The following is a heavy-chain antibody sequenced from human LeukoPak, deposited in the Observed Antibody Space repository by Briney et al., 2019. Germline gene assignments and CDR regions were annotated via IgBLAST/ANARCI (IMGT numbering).Heavy chain of an antibody. CDR2: IYYSGST. J-gene: IGHJ4*02. CDR1: GGSISSYY. V-gene: IGHV4-59*12. D-gene: IGHD2-15*01. CDR3: ARVGYCSGGSCYSWGYFDY. Sequence: SETLSLTCTVSGGSISSYYWSWIRQPPGKGLEWIGYIYYSGSTNYNPSLKSRVTISVDTSKNQFSLKLSSVTAADTAVYYCARVGYCSGGSCYSWGYFDYWGQGTLVTVSS.